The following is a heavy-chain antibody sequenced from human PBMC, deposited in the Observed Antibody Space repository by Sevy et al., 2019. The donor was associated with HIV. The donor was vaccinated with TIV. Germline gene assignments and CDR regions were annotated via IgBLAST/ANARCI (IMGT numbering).Heavy chain of an antibody. D-gene: IGHD4-17*01. CDR2: ISGSDHTI. V-gene: IGHV3-11*01. J-gene: IGHJ6*02. CDR1: GFTFSDFY. CDR3: ARDHVKDGDLGDYYYFAMDL. Sequence: GGSLRLSCAASGFTFSDFYMSWIRQAPGKGLEWISYISGSDHTIYYADSVKGRFTISRDNDKNSLYLQMNSLRAEDTAVYYCARDHVKDGDLGDYYYFAMDLWGQRTTVTVSS.